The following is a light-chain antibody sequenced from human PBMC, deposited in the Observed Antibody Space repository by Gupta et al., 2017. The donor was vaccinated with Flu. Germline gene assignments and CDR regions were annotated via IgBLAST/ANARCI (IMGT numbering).Light chain of an antibody. Sequence: DILMTQSPLSLSVTPGQPDSISCKSSQSLLHGNGMTYFQWYLQKPGQPPQLLIYEVSKRFSGVPDRCSGSGSGKDFTLKISLVAAEDVGVYYCMQSIRVRTFGQGTKVEIK. CDR3: MQSIRVRT. V-gene: IGKV2D-29*01. CDR1: QSLLHGNGMTY. J-gene: IGKJ1*01. CDR2: EVS.